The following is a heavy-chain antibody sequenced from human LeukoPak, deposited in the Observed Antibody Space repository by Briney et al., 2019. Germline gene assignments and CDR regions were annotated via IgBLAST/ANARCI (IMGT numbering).Heavy chain of an antibody. CDR1: GFTFSSYA. CDR2: ISGSGGNT. Sequence: TGGSLRLSCAASGFTFSSYAMTWVRQAPGKGLEWVSSISGSGGNTYYADSVKGRFTISRDNSKNTLYLQMNSLRAEDTAVYYCAKPEVRYFDWLLYFDQWGQGTLVTVSS. D-gene: IGHD3-9*01. CDR3: AKPEVRYFDWLLYFDQ. V-gene: IGHV3-23*01. J-gene: IGHJ4*02.